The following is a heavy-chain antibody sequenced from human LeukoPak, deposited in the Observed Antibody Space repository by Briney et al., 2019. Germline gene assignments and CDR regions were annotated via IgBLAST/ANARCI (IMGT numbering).Heavy chain of an antibody. CDR2: INPNSGGT. D-gene: IGHD1-26*01. V-gene: IGHV1-2*06. CDR3: ARAKGSGSYYVIDY. J-gene: IGHJ4*02. CDR1: GYTFTGYY. Sequence: ASVKVSCKASGYTFTGYYMHWVRQAPGQGLEWMGRINPNSGGTNYAQKFQGRVTMSRDTSISTAYMELSRLTSDDTAVYYCARAKGSGSYYVIDYWGQGTLVTVSS.